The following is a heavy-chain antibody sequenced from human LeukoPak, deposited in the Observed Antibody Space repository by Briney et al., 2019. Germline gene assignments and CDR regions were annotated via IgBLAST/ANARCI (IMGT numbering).Heavy chain of an antibody. CDR3: ARGGWGTAIDY. V-gene: IGHV3-74*01. J-gene: IGHJ4*02. CDR1: GFTFSGYW. CDR2: INNDGSST. D-gene: IGHD1-7*01. Sequence: GGSLRISCAASGFTFSGYWMHWVRQAPGKGLAWVSRINNDGSSTTYADSVKGRFTISRDNAKNTLDLQMNSLTAEDTAVYYCARGGWGTAIDYLGQGTLVTVSS.